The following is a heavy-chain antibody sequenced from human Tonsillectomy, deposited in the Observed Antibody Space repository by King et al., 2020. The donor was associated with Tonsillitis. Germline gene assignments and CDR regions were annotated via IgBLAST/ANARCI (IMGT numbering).Heavy chain of an antibody. CDR2: IYYSGST. CDR1: GGSISSSSYY. V-gene: IGHV4-39*07. J-gene: IGHJ4*02. CDR3: ARLYDSSGYLPPYFDY. Sequence: QLQESGPGLVKPSETLSLTCTVSGGSISSSSYYWGWIRQPPGKGLEWIGSIYYSGSTYYNPSLKSRVTISVDTPKNQFSLKLNSVTAADTAVYYCARLYDSSGYLPPYFDYWGQGTLVTVSS. D-gene: IGHD3-22*01.